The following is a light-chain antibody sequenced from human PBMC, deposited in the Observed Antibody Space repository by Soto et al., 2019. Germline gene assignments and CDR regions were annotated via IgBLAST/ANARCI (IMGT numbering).Light chain of an antibody. CDR2: EVT. CDR1: SSDVGGYNC. J-gene: IGLJ2*01. CDR3: SSYAGSNTVL. V-gene: IGLV2-8*01. Sequence: QSVLTQPPSASGSPGQSVTISCTGTSSDVGGYNCVSWYQQHPGKAPQLMIYEVTTRPSGVPDRFSGSKSRNTASLTVSGLQAEDEADYYCSSYAGSNTVLFGGGTKLTVL.